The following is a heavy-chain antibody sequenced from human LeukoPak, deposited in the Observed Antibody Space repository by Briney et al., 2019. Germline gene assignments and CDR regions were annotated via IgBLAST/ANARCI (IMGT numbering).Heavy chain of an antibody. CDR2: TYYRSKWYN. V-gene: IGHV6-1*01. J-gene: IGHJ4*02. D-gene: IGHD6-13*01. CDR1: GDSVSSNSAA. CDR3: AKEVVSRISSWYYFDY. Sequence: SQTLSLTCAISGDSVSSNSAAWNWIRQSPSRGLEWLGRTYYRSKWYNDYAVSVKRRVTINPDTSKNQFSLQLNSVTPEDTAIYYCAKEVVSRISSWYYFDYWGQGTLVTVSS.